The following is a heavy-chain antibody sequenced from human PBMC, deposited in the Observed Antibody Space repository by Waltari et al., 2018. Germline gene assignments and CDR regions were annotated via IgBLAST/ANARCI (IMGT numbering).Heavy chain of an antibody. J-gene: IGHJ4*02. Sequence: QVQLVQSGAEVTTPGSSVKVSCQASGSTFTVSYMHWVRQATGQGLEWMGWMNPNRGNTGYAQKFQGRVTMTRNTSISTAYMELSSLRSEDTAVYYCARWEYGDYYDYWGQGTLVTVSS. CDR1: GSTFTVSY. V-gene: IGHV1-8*02. CDR2: MNPNRGNT. CDR3: ARWEYGDYYDY. D-gene: IGHD4-17*01.